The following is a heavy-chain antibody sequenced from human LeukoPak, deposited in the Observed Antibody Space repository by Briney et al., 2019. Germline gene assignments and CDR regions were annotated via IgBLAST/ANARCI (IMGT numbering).Heavy chain of an antibody. J-gene: IGHJ4*02. D-gene: IGHD3-22*01. CDR3: ARDLPNYYDSSGYSLHFDY. V-gene: IGHV6-1*01. Sequence: SQTLSLTCAISGDSVSSNSAAWNWIRQSPSRGLEWLGRTYYRSKWYNDYAVSVKSRITINPDTSKNQFSLQLNSVTPEDTAVYYCARDLPNYYDSSGYSLHFDYWGQGTLVTVSS. CDR2: TYYRSKWYN. CDR1: GDSVSSNSAA.